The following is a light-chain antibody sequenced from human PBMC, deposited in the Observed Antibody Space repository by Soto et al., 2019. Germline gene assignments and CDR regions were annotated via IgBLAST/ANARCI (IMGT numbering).Light chain of an antibody. CDR3: QQSDSTPYT. CDR1: QTISSY. CDR2: AAS. Sequence: DIQMTQSPSSLSASVGDRVTITCRASQTISSYLNWYQQKPGKAPNLLIYAASSLQTGVPSRVRGSGSGTDFTLTISSLQPEDFATYYWQQSDSTPYTFGQGTKLEIK. V-gene: IGKV1-39*01. J-gene: IGKJ2*01.